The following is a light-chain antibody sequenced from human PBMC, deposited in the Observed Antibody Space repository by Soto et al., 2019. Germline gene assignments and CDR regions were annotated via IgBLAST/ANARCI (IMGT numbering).Light chain of an antibody. CDR1: QGIGND. Sequence: AIKVTQSPSSLSASVGDRVTISCRASQGIGNDLGWYQQKPGKAPKLLIYEASTLQTGVASGFSGSGSGTEFTLTISSLQPEDFAAYYCLQDYVYPWTFGQGTKVEVK. CDR2: EAS. V-gene: IGKV1-6*01. J-gene: IGKJ1*01. CDR3: LQDYVYPWT.